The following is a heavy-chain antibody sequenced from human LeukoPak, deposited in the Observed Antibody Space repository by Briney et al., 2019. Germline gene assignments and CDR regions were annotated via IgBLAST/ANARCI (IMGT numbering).Heavy chain of an antibody. J-gene: IGHJ3*02. CDR2: ISHDESDK. CDR1: GFTFSSYA. Sequence: GGSLRLSCAASGFTFSSYAMHWVRQAPGKGLEWVAFISHDESDKYYADSVKGRFTISRDNSKNTLYLQMNSLRADDTAVFYCARENSRNDGAFDXXXXGXMXIVSS. V-gene: IGHV3-30*04. CDR3: ARENSRNDGAFDX. D-gene: IGHD1-1*01.